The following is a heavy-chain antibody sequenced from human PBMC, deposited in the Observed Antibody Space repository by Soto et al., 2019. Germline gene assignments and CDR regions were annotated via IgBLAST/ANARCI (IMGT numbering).Heavy chain of an antibody. J-gene: IGHJ4*02. CDR3: ARGGGYCSTTGCYTYFFDY. Sequence: KPSETLSLTCTVSGGSVSSGSYYWSWIRQPPGKGLEWIGYIHHSGSTNYNPSLKSRVTISVDTSKNQFSLRLSSVTAADTAMFHCARGGGYCSTTGCYTYFFDYWGQGALVTVSS. V-gene: IGHV4-61*01. CDR2: IHHSGST. CDR1: GGSVSSGSYY. D-gene: IGHD2-2*01.